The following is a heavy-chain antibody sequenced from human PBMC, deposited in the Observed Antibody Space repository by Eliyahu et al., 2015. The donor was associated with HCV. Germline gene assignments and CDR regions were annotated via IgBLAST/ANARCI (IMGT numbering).Heavy chain of an antibody. V-gene: IGHV3-30*18. CDR3: AKDMGFSTAWNHFDY. CDR1: GFTFSSYG. D-gene: IGHD1-1*01. CDR2: ISYEGTKT. Sequence: QVQLVESGGGVGQTGRSLRLSCAASGFTFSSYGMHWVRQAPGKGLEWVGIISYEGTKTYYADSVKGRFTISRDNSRATLYLQMNSLRDEDTAVYYCAKDMGFSTAWNHFDYWGQGTLVTVSS. J-gene: IGHJ4*02.